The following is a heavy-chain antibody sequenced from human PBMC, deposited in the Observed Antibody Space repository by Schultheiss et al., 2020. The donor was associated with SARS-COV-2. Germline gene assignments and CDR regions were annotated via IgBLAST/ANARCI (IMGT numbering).Heavy chain of an antibody. CDR2: INSDGSST. J-gene: IGHJ6*03. Sequence: GGSLRLSCAASGFTFSSYWMHWVRQAPGKGLVWVSRINSDGSSTSYADSVKGRFTISRDNAKNTLYLQMNSLRAEDTAVYYCARVKADFWSGYYTGDRYYYMDVWGKGTTVTVSS. V-gene: IGHV3-74*01. CDR3: ARVKADFWSGYYTGDRYYYMDV. D-gene: IGHD3-3*01. CDR1: GFTFSSYW.